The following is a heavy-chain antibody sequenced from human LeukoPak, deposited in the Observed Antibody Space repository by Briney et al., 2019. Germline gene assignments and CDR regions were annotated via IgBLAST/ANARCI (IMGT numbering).Heavy chain of an antibody. CDR3: ARAWGHVEMATIHYFDY. CDR2: ISWNSGSI. Sequence: GGSLRLSCAASGFTFDDYAMHWVRQAPGKGLEWVSGISWNSGSIGYADSVKGRFTISRDNAKNSLYLQMNSLRAEDTAVYYCARAWGHVEMATIHYFDYWGQGTLVTASS. V-gene: IGHV3-9*01. J-gene: IGHJ4*02. CDR1: GFTFDDYA. D-gene: IGHD5-24*01.